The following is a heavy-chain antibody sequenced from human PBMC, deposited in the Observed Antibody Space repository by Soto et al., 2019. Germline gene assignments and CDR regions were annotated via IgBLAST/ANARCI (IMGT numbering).Heavy chain of an antibody. V-gene: IGHV4-34*01. CDR1: GGSFSGYY. D-gene: IGHD3-3*01. Sequence: SETLSLTCAVYGGSFSGYYWSWIRQPPGKGLEWIGEINHSGSTNYNPSLKSRVTISVDTSKNQFSLKLSSVTAADTAVYYCARVDYDFWSGPDYYYYYMDVWGKGTTVTVSS. CDR3: ARVDYDFWSGPDYYYYYMDV. CDR2: INHSGST. J-gene: IGHJ6*03.